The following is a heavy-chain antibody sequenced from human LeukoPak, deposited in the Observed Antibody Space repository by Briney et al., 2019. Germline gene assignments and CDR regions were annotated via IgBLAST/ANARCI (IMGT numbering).Heavy chain of an antibody. CDR3: ATEFLGAVAETGDY. Sequence: PGGSLRLSCAASGFPFSTYAMNWVRQAPGKGLEWVSSISSTSSNMYYADSVKGRFTISRDNAKNSLYLQMNSLRAEDTAVYYCATEFLGAVAETGDYWGQGTLVTVSS. V-gene: IGHV3-21*01. J-gene: IGHJ4*02. D-gene: IGHD6-19*01. CDR2: ISSTSSNM. CDR1: GFPFSTYA.